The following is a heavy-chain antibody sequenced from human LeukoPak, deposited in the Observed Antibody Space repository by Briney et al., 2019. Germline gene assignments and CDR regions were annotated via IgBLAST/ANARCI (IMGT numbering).Heavy chain of an antibody. V-gene: IGHV3-48*03. CDR1: GFTFSSYE. J-gene: IGHJ3*02. Sequence: GGSLRLSCAASGFTFSSYEMNWVRQAPGKGLEWVSYISSSGSTIYYADSVKGRFTISRDNAKNSLYLQMNSLRAEDTAVYYCASLFLSQSFVAGLDAFDIWGQGTMVTVSS. D-gene: IGHD6-19*01. CDR2: ISSSGSTI. CDR3: ASLFLSQSFVAGLDAFDI.